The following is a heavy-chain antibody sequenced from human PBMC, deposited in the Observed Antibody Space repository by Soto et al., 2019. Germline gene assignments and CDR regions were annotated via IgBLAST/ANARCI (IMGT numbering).Heavy chain of an antibody. V-gene: IGHV4-59*01. J-gene: IGHJ4*02. CDR1: AGSISRYY. D-gene: IGHD5-18*01. CDR3: VGSLMSRAMESFDS. Sequence: SETLSLTCSVSAGSISRYYWGWARQSPGEGLEWIAHISYTVDASYNPSLKSRVTISLDTSKNQIALSLMSVTAADTAVYYCVGSLMSRAMESFDSWGQGTLVTVSS. CDR2: ISYTVDA.